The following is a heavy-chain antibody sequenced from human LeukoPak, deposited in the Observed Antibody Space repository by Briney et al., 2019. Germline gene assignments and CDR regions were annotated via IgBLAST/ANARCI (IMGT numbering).Heavy chain of an antibody. D-gene: IGHD3-22*01. CDR1: GLSFNDDY. Sequence: GGSLRLSCAAASGLSFNDDYMSWIRQAPGKGLEWISYISVTGSHTNYADSVKGRFTISRDNAKNSLYLKMNSLRAEDTAVYYCARVYTMIVVVDYWGQGTLVTVSS. J-gene: IGHJ4*02. V-gene: IGHV3-11*06. CDR3: ARVYTMIVVVDY. CDR2: ISVTGSHT.